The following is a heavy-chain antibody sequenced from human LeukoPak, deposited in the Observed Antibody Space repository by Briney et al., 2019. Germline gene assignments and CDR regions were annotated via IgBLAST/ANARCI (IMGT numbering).Heavy chain of an antibody. CDR3: AKGTYYDILTGYQDAFDI. J-gene: IGHJ3*02. V-gene: IGHV3-23*01. Sequence: GGSLRLSCAPSGFSFRSYAMSWVRQAPGKGLEWVSAISGSGGSTYYADSVKGRFTISRDNSKNTLYLQMNSLRAEDTAVYYCAKGTYYDILTGYQDAFDIWGQGTMVTVSS. D-gene: IGHD3-9*01. CDR2: ISGSGGST. CDR1: GFSFRSYA.